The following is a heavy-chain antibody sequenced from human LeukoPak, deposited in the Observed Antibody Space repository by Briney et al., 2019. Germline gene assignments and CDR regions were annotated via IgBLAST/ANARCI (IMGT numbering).Heavy chain of an antibody. D-gene: IGHD3-16*01. CDR1: GFTFSSYT. CDR3: ARDDHLGYYFDY. Sequence: TGGSLRLSCAASGFTFSSYTMNWVRQAPGKGLEWVSSISSSSTIIYYADSVKGRFTISRDNAKNSLYLQMNSLRAEDTAVYYCARDDHLGYYFDYWGQGTLVTVSS. J-gene: IGHJ4*02. V-gene: IGHV3-48*01. CDR2: ISSSSTII.